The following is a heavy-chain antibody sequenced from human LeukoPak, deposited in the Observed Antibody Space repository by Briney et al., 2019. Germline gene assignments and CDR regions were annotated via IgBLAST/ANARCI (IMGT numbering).Heavy chain of an antibody. CDR1: GGSISSSSYY. V-gene: IGHV4-61*02. Sequence: SETLSLTCTVSGGSISSSSYYWSWIRQPAGKGLEWIGCIYTSGSTNYNPSLKSRVTISVDTSKNQFSLKLSSVTAADTAVYYCARAPMPNYYYYYMDVWGKGTTVTVSS. CDR3: ARAPMPNYYYYYMDV. D-gene: IGHD2-2*01. J-gene: IGHJ6*03. CDR2: IYTSGST.